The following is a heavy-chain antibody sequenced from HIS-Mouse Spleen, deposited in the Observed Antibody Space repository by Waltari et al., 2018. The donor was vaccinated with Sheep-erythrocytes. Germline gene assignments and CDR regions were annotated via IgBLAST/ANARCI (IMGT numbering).Heavy chain of an antibody. J-gene: IGHJ5*02. D-gene: IGHD6-19*01. CDR3: ARYLKYSSGWWFDP. CDR2: INPNTVTH. Sequence: QVQLVQSGAEVKKPGASVKVSCKASGYTFTGYYMHWVRQAPGQGLEWMGWINPNTVTHTDLPSPLKQTISRPKGVALHRPDVYLLPPAREQLSRLRSDDTAVYYCARYLKYSSGWWFDPWGQGTLVTVSS. V-gene: IGHV1-2*02. CDR1: GYTFTGYY.